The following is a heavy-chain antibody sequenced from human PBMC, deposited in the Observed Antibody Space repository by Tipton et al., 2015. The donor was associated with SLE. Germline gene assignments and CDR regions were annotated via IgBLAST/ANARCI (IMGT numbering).Heavy chain of an antibody. D-gene: IGHD2-21*01. V-gene: IGHV4-34*01. J-gene: IGHJ4*02. Sequence: TLSLTCAVFGGSISSRGYYWSWIRQTPGKGLEWIAEINHSGDTNYNPSLKSRVTMSIDTSKNQFSLTLSSVTGADTALYYCARHEVISQSSYFDYWGQGTLVTVSS. CDR1: GGSISSRGYY. CDR3: ARHEVISQSSYFDY. CDR2: INHSGDT.